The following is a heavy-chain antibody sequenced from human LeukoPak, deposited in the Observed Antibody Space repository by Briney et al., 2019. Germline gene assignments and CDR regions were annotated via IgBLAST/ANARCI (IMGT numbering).Heavy chain of an antibody. CDR3: ARGPERRFLEWSNRYYFDY. D-gene: IGHD3-3*01. V-gene: IGHV3-21*01. J-gene: IGHJ4*02. CDR2: ISSSSSYI. Sequence: PGGSLRLSCAASGFTFSSYSMNWVRQAPGKGLEWVSSISSSSSYIYYADSVKGRFTISRDNAKNSLYLQMNSLRAEDTAVYYCARGPERRFLEWSNRYYFDYWGQGTLVTVSS. CDR1: GFTFSSYS.